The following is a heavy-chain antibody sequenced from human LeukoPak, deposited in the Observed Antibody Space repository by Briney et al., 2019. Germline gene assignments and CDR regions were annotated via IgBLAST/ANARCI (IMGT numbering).Heavy chain of an antibody. J-gene: IGHJ4*02. CDR1: GSIFTSYW. CDR3: ARLLPSRPH. CDR2: IYPGDSDT. V-gene: IGHV5-51*01. Sequence: GASLQISGQASGSIFTSYWIGRVRPLPGKGQEWMGIIYPGDSDTRYSPSFQGQVTISADKSISTAYLQWSSRKAPDTAMYYCARLLPSRPHWGQGTLVTVSS.